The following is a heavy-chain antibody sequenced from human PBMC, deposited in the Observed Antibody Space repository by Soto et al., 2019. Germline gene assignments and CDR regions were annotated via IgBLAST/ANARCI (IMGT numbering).Heavy chain of an antibody. CDR3: ARRDSGGFYRFFDS. J-gene: IGHJ4*02. V-gene: IGHV1-69*06. Sequence: SVKVSCKASGGSLSTNPISWVRPAPRQGLEWMGGTGSGTGPGNHAQKFQGRLTVTADKSTSTVYMELTNLSSEDTAVYYCARRDSGGFYRFFDSWGQGTLVTVSS. CDR2: TGSGTGPG. D-gene: IGHD2-15*01. CDR1: GGSLSTNP.